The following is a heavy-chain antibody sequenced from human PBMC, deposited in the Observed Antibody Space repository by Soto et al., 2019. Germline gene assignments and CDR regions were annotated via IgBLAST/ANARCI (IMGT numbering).Heavy chain of an antibody. CDR2: ISDSGSN. CDR3: ARDLAGATANDAFDI. Sequence: SETLSLTCTISGGSIINFYWSWIRQPPGRGLEWIGYISDSGSNNYSPSLRSRVTISVDTSKNQFSLNLRSMTAADTAVYYCARDLAGATANDAFDIWGHGTMVTVSS. J-gene: IGHJ3*02. V-gene: IGHV4-59*01. D-gene: IGHD1-26*01. CDR1: GGSIINFY.